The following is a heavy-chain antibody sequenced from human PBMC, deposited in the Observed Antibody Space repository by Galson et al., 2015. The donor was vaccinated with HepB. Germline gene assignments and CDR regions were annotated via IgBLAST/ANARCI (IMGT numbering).Heavy chain of an antibody. CDR3: AREGYCSSTSCYTFDY. J-gene: IGHJ4*02. V-gene: IGHV3-33*08. CDR1: GFTFSSYG. CDR2: IWYDGSNK. D-gene: IGHD2-2*02. Sequence: SLRLSCAASGFTFSSYGMHWVRQAPGKGLEWVAVIWYDGSNKYYADSVEGRFTISRDNSKNTLYLQMNSLRAEDTAVYYCAREGYCSSTSCYTFDYWGQGTLVTVSS.